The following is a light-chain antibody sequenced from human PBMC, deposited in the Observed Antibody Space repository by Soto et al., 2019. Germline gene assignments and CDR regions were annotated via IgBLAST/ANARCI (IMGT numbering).Light chain of an antibody. Sequence: QSALTQPASVSGSPGQSITISCTGTSSDVGGNYVSWYVSWYQQHPGKVPKLIIYDDDDRPSGVSNRSSGSNSGSTASLTISGLQAEDEADYYRSSYANSRTVIFGGGTKLTVL. J-gene: IGLJ2*01. CDR3: SSYANSRTVI. CDR2: DDD. V-gene: IGLV2-14*03. CDR1: SSDVGGNYVSWY.